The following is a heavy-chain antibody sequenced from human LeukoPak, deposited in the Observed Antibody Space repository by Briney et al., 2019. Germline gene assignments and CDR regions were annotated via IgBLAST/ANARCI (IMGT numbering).Heavy chain of an antibody. V-gene: IGHV3-7*01. Sequence: GGSLRLSCAASGFPFSDYWMDWVRQAPGKGVEWVANINQDGRIQYYADSVRGRFIISRNNAKNSLYLQMYSLRAEDTAIYFCSRSLDYLGQGALVTVSS. J-gene: IGHJ4*02. CDR3: SRSLDY. CDR2: INQDGRIQ. CDR1: GFPFSDYW.